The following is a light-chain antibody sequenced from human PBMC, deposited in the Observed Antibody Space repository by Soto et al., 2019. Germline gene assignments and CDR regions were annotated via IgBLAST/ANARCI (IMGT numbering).Light chain of an antibody. V-gene: IGKV3-20*01. CDR2: AAS. Sequence: EIVLTQSPGTLSLSPGERATLSCRASQSVSSTYLAWYQQKPGQAPRLLIYAASSRATGIPDRFSGSGSGTDFTLTISRLEPEDFAVYYCQHYGSSPETFG. CDR1: QSVSSTY. CDR3: QHYGSSPET. J-gene: IGKJ1*01.